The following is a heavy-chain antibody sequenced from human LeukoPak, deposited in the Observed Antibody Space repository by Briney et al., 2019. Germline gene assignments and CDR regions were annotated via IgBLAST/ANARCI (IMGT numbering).Heavy chain of an antibody. CDR2: ISGSGGST. CDR3: AKASAMIVVVSKHFDY. J-gene: IGHJ4*02. D-gene: IGHD3-22*01. Sequence: GGSLRLSCAASGFTFSSYAMSWVRQAPGKGLEWISAISGSGGSTYYADSVKGRFTISRDNSKNTLYLQMNSLRAEDTAVYYCAKASAMIVVVSKHFDYWGQGTLVTVSS. V-gene: IGHV3-23*01. CDR1: GFTFSSYA.